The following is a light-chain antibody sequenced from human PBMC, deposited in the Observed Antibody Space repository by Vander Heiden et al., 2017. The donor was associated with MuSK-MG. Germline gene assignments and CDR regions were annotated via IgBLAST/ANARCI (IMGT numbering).Light chain of an antibody. Sequence: DIQLTQSPSFLSASVGDRVTITCRAGQGIRSDLAWYQQKPGKAPKLLIYLASTLQSGVPSRFSGSGSGAEFTLTISSLQPEDFATYYCQQLNSYPLTFGGGTKVEIK. CDR2: LAS. CDR1: QGIRSD. CDR3: QQLNSYPLT. V-gene: IGKV1-9*01. J-gene: IGKJ4*01.